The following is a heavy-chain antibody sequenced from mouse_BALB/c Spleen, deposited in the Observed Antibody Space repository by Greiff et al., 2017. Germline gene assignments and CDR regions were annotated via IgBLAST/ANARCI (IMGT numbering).Heavy chain of an antibody. J-gene: IGHJ4*01. CDR3: ARDALYDYDGYYAMDY. V-gene: IGHV5-6-3*01. Sequence: EVQLVESGGGLVQPGGSLKLSCAASGFTFSSYGMSWVRQTPDKRLELVATINSNGGSTYYPDSVKGRFTISRDNAKNTLYLQMSSLKSEDTAMYYCARDALYDYDGYYAMDYLGQGTSVTVSS. D-gene: IGHD2-4*01. CDR2: INSNGGST. CDR1: GFTFSSYG.